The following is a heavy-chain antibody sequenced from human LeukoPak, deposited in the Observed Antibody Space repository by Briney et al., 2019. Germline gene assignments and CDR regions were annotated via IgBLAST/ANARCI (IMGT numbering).Heavy chain of an antibody. V-gene: IGHV1-8*01. CDR2: MNPNSGNT. D-gene: IGHD2-2*01. J-gene: IGHJ5*02. CDR1: GYTFTSYD. Sequence: ASVKVSCKASGYTFTSYDINWVRQATGQGLEWMGWMNPNSGNTGYAQKFQGRVTMTRNTSTSTAYMELSSLRSEDTAVYYCASRYCSSTSCYYNWFDPWGQGTLVTVSS. CDR3: ASRYCSSTSCYYNWFDP.